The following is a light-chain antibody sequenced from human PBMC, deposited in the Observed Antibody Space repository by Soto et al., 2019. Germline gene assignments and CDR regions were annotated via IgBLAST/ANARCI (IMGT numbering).Light chain of an antibody. CDR1: NSNIGTNT. V-gene: IGLV1-44*01. J-gene: IGLJ1*01. CDR3: AAWDDSLGAYV. Sequence: QSLLTQPPSASATPGQRVTISCSGSNSNIGTNTVNWYQQLPGTAPRLLLYTNNQRPSGVPQRFAGSKTGTSASLAIGGLQSEDGADYYCAAWDDSLGAYVFGTGTKLTVL. CDR2: TNN.